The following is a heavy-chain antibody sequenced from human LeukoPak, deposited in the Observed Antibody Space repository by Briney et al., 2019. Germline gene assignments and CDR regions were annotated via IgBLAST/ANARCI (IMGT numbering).Heavy chain of an antibody. CDR2: IGWNSGSI. D-gene: IGHD1-26*01. CDR3: AKAGGYSVRTYFDY. Sequence: GRSLRLSCAASGFTFDDYAMHWVRQAPGKGLEWVSGIGWNSGSIGYADSVKGRFTISRDNAKNSLYLQMNSLRAEDTALYYCAKAGGYSVRTYFDYWGQGTLVTVSS. J-gene: IGHJ4*02. CDR1: GFTFDDYA. V-gene: IGHV3-9*01.